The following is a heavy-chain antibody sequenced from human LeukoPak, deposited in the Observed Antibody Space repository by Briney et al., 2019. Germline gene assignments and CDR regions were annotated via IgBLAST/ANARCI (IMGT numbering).Heavy chain of an antibody. CDR1: GGSISSGGYS. Sequence: SETLSLTCAVSGGSISSGGYSWSWIRQPPGKGLEWIGYIYHSGSTYYNPSLRSRVTISVDRSKNQFSLKLSSVTAADTAVYYCARASADCSGGSCYLDYWGQGTLVTVSS. CDR3: ARASADCSGGSCYLDY. CDR2: IYHSGST. D-gene: IGHD2-15*01. J-gene: IGHJ4*02. V-gene: IGHV4-30-2*01.